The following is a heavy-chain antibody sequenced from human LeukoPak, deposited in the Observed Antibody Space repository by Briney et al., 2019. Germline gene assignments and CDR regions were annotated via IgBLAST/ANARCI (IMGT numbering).Heavy chain of an antibody. Sequence: GESLKISCKGSGYSFTSYWIGWVRQMPGKGLEWMGIIYPGDSDTRYSPSFQGQVTISADKSISTAYLQWSSLKASDTAMYYCARISIPSYYYYYCMDVWGQGTTVTVSS. CDR2: IYPGDSDT. CDR3: ARISIPSYYYYYCMDV. V-gene: IGHV5-51*01. J-gene: IGHJ6*02. CDR1: GYSFTSYW.